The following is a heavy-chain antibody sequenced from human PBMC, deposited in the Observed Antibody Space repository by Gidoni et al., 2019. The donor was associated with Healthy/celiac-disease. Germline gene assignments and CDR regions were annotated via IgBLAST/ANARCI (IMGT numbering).Heavy chain of an antibody. J-gene: IGHJ4*02. Sequence: QVQLQQWGAGLLKPSATLSLPCAVYGGSFRGCYWSWIRPPPGKGLEWIGEINHSGSTNYNPSLKSRVTISGDTSKNQFSLKLSSVTAADTAVYYCARVRYDILTGYCDYWGQGTLVTVSS. CDR2: INHSGST. D-gene: IGHD3-9*01. CDR3: ARVRYDILTGYCDY. V-gene: IGHV4-34*01. CDR1: GGSFRGCY.